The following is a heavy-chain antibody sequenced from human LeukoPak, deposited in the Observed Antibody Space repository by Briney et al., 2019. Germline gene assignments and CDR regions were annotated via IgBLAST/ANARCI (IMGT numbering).Heavy chain of an antibody. Sequence: ASVKVSCKASGYTFTSYYMHWVRHTPTQQPNPKKHTNPNSSSTSYAQKFQGRVTMTRDMSTSTVYMELSSLRSEDTAVYYCARDHDYGGNSPDYWGQGTLVTVSS. CDR3: ARDHDYGGNSPDY. D-gene: IGHD4-23*01. CDR1: GYTFTSYY. V-gene: IGHV1-46*01. J-gene: IGHJ4*02. CDR2: TNPNSSST.